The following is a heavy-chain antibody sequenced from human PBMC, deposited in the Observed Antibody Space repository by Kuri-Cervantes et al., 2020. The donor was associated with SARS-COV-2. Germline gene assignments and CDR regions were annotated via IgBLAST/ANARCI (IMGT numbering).Heavy chain of an antibody. Sequence: SCKASGYTFTSYYMHWVRQAPGKGLEWVAVISYDGSNKYYADSVKGRFTISRDNSKNTLYLQMNSLRAEDTAVYYCARVPGSTSCYRMGDYYYYGMDVWGQGTTVTVSS. CDR1: GYTFTSYY. D-gene: IGHD2-2*02. J-gene: IGHJ6*02. CDR3: ARVPGSTSCYRMGDYYYYGMDV. V-gene: IGHV3-30-3*01. CDR2: ISYDGSNK.